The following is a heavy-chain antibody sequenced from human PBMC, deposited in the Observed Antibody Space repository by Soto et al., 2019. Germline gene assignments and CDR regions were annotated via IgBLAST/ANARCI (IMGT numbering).Heavy chain of an antibody. CDR3: ARDPDKYSGSLYYFDY. Sequence: VQLVESGGGLIQPGGSLRLSCAASGFTFSSYGMHWVRQAPGKGLEWVAVIWYDGSNKYYADSVKGRFTISRDNSKNTLYLQMNSLRAEDTAVYYCARDPDKYSGSLYYFDYWGQGTLVTVSS. CDR1: GFTFSSYG. D-gene: IGHD1-26*01. CDR2: IWYDGSNK. J-gene: IGHJ4*02. V-gene: IGHV3-33*01.